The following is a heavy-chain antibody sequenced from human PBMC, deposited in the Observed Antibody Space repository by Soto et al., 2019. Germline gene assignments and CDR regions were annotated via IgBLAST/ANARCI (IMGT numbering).Heavy chain of an antibody. CDR2: IIPIFGTA. D-gene: IGHD1-26*01. CDR3: ARVAEVGATGLTQGAFDI. J-gene: IGHJ3*02. V-gene: IGHV1-69*13. Sequence: VASVKVSCKASGGTFSSYAISWVRQAPGQGLEWMGGIIPIFGTANYAQKFQGRVTITADESTSTAYMELSSLRSEDTAVYYCARVAEVGATGLTQGAFDIWGQGTMVTVSS. CDR1: GGTFSSYA.